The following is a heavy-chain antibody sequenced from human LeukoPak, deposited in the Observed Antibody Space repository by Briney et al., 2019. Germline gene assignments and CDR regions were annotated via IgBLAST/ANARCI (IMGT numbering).Heavy chain of an antibody. V-gene: IGHV1-69*06. CDR3: ARGKSYGDYQLDY. Sequence: GASVKVSCKASGGTFSSYAISWVRQAPGQGLEWMGGIIPIFGTANYAQKFQGRVTITADKSTSTVYMELSSLRSEDTAVYYCARGKSYGDYQLDYWGQGTLVTVSS. CDR1: GGTFSSYA. D-gene: IGHD4-17*01. CDR2: IIPIFGTA. J-gene: IGHJ4*02.